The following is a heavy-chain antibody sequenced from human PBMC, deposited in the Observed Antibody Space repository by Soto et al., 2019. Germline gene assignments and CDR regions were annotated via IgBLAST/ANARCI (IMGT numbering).Heavy chain of an antibody. J-gene: IGHJ4*02. D-gene: IGHD2-15*01. Sequence: GGSLRLSCAASGFTFSDHYMDWVRQAPGKGLEGVGRIKNKANSYATEYAASVQGRFTISRDDSKNSLYLQMNSLKTEDTAMYYCNSIRLCSGGRCDRVFDYWGQGTLVTVSS. CDR3: NSIRLCSGGRCDRVFDY. V-gene: IGHV3-72*01. CDR2: IKNKANSYAT. CDR1: GFTFSDHY.